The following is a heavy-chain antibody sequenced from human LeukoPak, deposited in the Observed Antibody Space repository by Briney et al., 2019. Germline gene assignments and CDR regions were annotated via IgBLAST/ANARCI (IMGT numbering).Heavy chain of an antibody. CDR3: ARDYDFWSGYYHFDY. D-gene: IGHD3-3*01. V-gene: IGHV1-2*02. CDR2: INPNSGGT. CDR1: GYTFTDYY. Sequence: RASVKVSCKSSGYTFTDYYMHWVRQAPGQGLEWMGWINPNSGGTNYAQKFQGRVTMTRDTSISTAYMELSRLRSDDTAVYYCARDYDFWSGYYHFDYWGQGTLVTVSS. J-gene: IGHJ4*02.